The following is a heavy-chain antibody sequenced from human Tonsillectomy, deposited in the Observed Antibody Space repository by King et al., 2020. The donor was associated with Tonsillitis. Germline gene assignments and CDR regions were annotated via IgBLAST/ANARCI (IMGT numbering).Heavy chain of an antibody. CDR1: GFTFSSYA. Sequence: VQLVESGGGLVQPGGSLRLSCEASGFTFSSYAMSWVRQAPGKGLEWVAAISGSGGSTYYADSVKGRFTISRDKSKNTLYLQMNSLRAEDTAVYYCAKKQLSPYYYYVYGMDVCGQGATVTVSS. J-gene: IGHJ6*02. CDR2: ISGSGGST. V-gene: IGHV3-23*04. CDR3: AKKQLSPYYYYVYGMDV. D-gene: IGHD6-13*01.